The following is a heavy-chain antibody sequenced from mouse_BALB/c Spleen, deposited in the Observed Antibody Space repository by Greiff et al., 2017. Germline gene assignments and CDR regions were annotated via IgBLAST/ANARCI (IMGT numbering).Heavy chain of an antibody. V-gene: IGHV1-54*01. CDR3: ARSTMSYCDY. J-gene: IGHJ2*01. D-gene: IGHD2-1*01. CDR1: GYAFTNYL. Sequence: VQLQQSGAELVRPGTSVKVSCKASGYAFTNYLIEWVKQRPGQGLEWIGVINPGSGGTNYNEKFKGKATLTADKSSSTAYMQLSSLTSDDSAVYCCARSTMSYCDYWGQGTTLTVSS. CDR2: INPGSGGT.